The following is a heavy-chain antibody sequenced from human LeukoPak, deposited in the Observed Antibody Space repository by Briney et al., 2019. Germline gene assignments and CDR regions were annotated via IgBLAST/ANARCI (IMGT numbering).Heavy chain of an antibody. CDR2: MNPNSGNT. J-gene: IGHJ6*03. V-gene: IGHV1-8*03. D-gene: IGHD3-22*01. CDR1: GYTFTSYD. Sequence: ASVKVSCKASGYTFTSYDINWVRQATGQGLEWMGWMNPNSGNTGYAQKFQGRVTITRNTSISTAYMELSSLRSEDTAVYYCARLGGGSSGYWRPHYYYYYMDVWGKGTTVTVSS. CDR3: ARLGGGSSGYWRPHYYYYYMDV.